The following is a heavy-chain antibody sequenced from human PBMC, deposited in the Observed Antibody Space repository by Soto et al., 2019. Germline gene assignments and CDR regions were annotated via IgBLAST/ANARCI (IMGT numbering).Heavy chain of an antibody. CDR3: AKAVTLVRGINPYSYGLDV. V-gene: IGHV3-23*01. D-gene: IGHD3-10*01. J-gene: IGHJ6*02. CDR2: ISGGGGST. Sequence: PGGSLRLSCAVSGFPFSSYVMTWVRQAPGKGLEWVSVISGGGGSTNYAESVKGRFTISRDNSENTLYLQMNSLRAGDTAVYYCAKAVTLVRGINPYSYGLDVWGQGTTVTVSS. CDR1: GFPFSSYV.